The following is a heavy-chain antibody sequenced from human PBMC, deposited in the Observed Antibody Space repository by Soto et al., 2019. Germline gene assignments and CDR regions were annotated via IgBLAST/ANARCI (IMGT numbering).Heavy chain of an antibody. CDR1: GGSISSSSYY. CDR2: IYYSGST. Sequence: SETLSLTCTVSGGSISSSSYYWGWIRQPPGKGLEWIGSIYYSGSTYYNQSLKNRVTISVDTSKKQISLKLSSVTAADTAVYYFARLGGERYYDFWSGYPAYFDYWGQGTLVTVS. D-gene: IGHD3-3*01. J-gene: IGHJ4*02. CDR3: ARLGGERYYDFWSGYPAYFDY. V-gene: IGHV4-39*01.